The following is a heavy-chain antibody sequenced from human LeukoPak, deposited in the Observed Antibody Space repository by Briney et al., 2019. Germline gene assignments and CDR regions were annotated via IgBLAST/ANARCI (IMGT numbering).Heavy chain of an antibody. CDR1: GYTFTSSY. J-gene: IGHJ4*02. Sequence: VASVKVSCKASGYTFTSSYINWVRQAPGQRLEWMGWISAYNGRINYAQKFQGRVTMTTDSSTSTAYMDLTSLRSDDTAVYYCARGGTYYPCIDYWGQGTLVTVSS. D-gene: IGHD1-26*01. CDR3: ARGGTYYPCIDY. CDR2: ISAYNGRI. V-gene: IGHV1-18*01.